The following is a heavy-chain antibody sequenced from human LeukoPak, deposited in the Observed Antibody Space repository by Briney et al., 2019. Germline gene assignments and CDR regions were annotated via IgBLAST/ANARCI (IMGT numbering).Heavy chain of an antibody. CDR2: IYSSGST. J-gene: IGHJ4*02. Sequence: SETLSLTCTVSGGSISSYYWSWIRQPPGKGLEWIGYIYSSGSTNYNPSLKSRVTISVDTSNNQFSLKLSSVTAADTAVYYCARGGYSSSWYGLWGQGTLVTVSS. CDR3: ARGGYSSSWYGL. CDR1: GGSISSYY. D-gene: IGHD6-13*01. V-gene: IGHV4-59*01.